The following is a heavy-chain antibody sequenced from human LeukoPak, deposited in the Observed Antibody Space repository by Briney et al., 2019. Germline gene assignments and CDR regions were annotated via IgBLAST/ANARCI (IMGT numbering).Heavy chain of an antibody. CDR3: AKDDSSSSFGGTFDY. Sequence: GGSLRLSCAASGFTFDDYAMHWVRQAPGKGLEWVSLISWDGGSTYYAASVKGRFTISRDNSKNSLYLQMNSLRAEDTALYYCAKDDSSSSFGGTFDYWGQGTLVTVSS. D-gene: IGHD6-6*01. CDR2: ISWDGGST. V-gene: IGHV3-43D*03. J-gene: IGHJ4*02. CDR1: GFTFDDYA.